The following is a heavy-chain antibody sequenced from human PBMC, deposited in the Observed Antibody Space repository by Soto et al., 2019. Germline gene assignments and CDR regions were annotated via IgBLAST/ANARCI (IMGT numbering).Heavy chain of an antibody. D-gene: IGHD4-4*01. Sequence: QITLKESGPTLVKPTQTLTLTCTFSGFSLSTSGVGVGWIRQPPGKALEWLALIYWSDEKRYSPSQSSRLTITKDTSKNQVVLTMTNMDPVDTATYYCAHRRGADYKGCFHYWGQGTLVTVSS. CDR2: IYWSDEK. V-gene: IGHV2-5*01. CDR1: GFSLSTSGVG. J-gene: IGHJ4*02. CDR3: AHRRGADYKGCFHY.